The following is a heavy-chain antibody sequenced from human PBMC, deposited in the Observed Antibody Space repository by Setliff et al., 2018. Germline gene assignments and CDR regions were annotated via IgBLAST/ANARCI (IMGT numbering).Heavy chain of an antibody. V-gene: IGHV3-7*03. D-gene: IGHD6-6*01. Sequence: PGGSLRLSCAASGFTFSSYWMTWVRQAPGKGLEWVANIKQDGSDNYYVDSVKGRFTISRDNAKNLLYLQMNSLRAEDTAVYYCARWTARAVDYWGQGTLVTVS. J-gene: IGHJ4*02. CDR2: IKQDGSDN. CDR1: GFTFSSYW. CDR3: ARWTARAVDY.